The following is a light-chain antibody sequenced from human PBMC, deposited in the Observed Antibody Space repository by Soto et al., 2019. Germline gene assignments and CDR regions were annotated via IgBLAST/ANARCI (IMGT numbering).Light chain of an antibody. CDR1: QTISSW. CDR2: KAS. V-gene: IGKV1-5*03. Sequence: DIQMTQSPSTLSGSVGDRVTITCRASQTISSWLAWYQQKPGKAPKLLIYKASTLKSGVPSRFSGSGSRTEFTLTSSSLQPDDFATYYCQQYNSYSEAFGQGTNVELK. CDR3: QQYNSYSEA. J-gene: IGKJ1*01.